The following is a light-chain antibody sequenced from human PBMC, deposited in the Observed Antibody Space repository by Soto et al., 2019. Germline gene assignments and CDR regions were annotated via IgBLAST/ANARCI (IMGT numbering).Light chain of an antibody. J-gene: IGKJ4*01. CDR1: QSVNNY. CDR2: DAS. Sequence: EIVLKQSPGTLSLSPGERATLSCRASQSVNNYLAWYQQKPGQAPRLLIYDASNRATGIPARFSGSGSGTDFTLTISSLAPEDSAVYYCQQRGNWPWLTFGGGTREEIK. V-gene: IGKV3-11*01. CDR3: QQRGNWPWLT.